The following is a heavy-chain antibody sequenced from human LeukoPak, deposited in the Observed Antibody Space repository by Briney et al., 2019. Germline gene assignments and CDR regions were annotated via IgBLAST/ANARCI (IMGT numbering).Heavy chain of an antibody. D-gene: IGHD3-3*01. CDR2: IWYDGSNK. CDR3: ARGYTIFGVVIMGY. CDR1: GFTFSSYG. V-gene: IGHV3-33*01. Sequence: GGSLRLSCAASGFTFSSYGMHWVRQAPGKGLEWVAVIWYDGSNKYYADSVKGRFTISGDNSKNTLYLQMNSLRAEDTAVYYCARGYTIFGVVIMGYWGQGTLVTVSS. J-gene: IGHJ4*02.